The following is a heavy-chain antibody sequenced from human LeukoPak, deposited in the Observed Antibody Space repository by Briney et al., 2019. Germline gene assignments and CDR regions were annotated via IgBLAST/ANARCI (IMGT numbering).Heavy chain of an antibody. CDR1: GFTFSSYS. D-gene: IGHD3-22*01. V-gene: IGHV3-21*06. CDR3: ARHYYDSSGYYSCDY. CDR2: IISSGSYM. J-gene: IGHJ4*02. Sequence: GGSLTLSCAASGFTFSSYSMNWVRQAPGKGLEWVSSIISSGSYMYYADSVKGRFTISRDNAQNSLYQQMNSLRAEDTAVYYCARHYYDSSGYYSCDYWGQGTLVTVSS.